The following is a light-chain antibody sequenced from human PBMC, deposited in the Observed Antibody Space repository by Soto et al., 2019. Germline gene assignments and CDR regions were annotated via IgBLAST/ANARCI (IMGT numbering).Light chain of an antibody. V-gene: IGKV3-11*01. J-gene: IGKJ4*01. Sequence: EIVLTQSPATLSLSPGERDTLSCRASQSVSSYLAWYQQEPGQAPRLLIYDASNRATGIPARFSGSGSGTDFTLTICSLEPEDFAVYYCQQRSNWPTTFGGGTKVDIK. CDR1: QSVSSY. CDR3: QQRSNWPTT. CDR2: DAS.